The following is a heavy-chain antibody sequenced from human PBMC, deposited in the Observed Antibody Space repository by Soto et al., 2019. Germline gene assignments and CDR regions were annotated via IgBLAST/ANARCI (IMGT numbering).Heavy chain of an antibody. D-gene: IGHD3-9*01. CDR1: GFTFDDYA. Sequence: EVQLVESGGGLVQPGRSLRLSCAASGFTFDDYAMHWVRQAPGKGLEWVSGISWNSGNIAYADSVKGRFTISRDNAKNALYLQMNSLRAEDTAWYYCAKAKLRYFDWSPFDYWGQGTLVTVSS. J-gene: IGHJ4*02. V-gene: IGHV3-9*01. CDR3: AKAKLRYFDWSPFDY. CDR2: ISWNSGNI.